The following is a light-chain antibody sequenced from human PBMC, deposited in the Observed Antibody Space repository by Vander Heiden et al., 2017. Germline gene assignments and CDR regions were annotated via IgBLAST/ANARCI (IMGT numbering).Light chain of an antibody. Sequence: SYELTQPPSVSVSPGQTASITCSGDKLGDKYACWYQQKPGQSPVLVIYQDSKRPSGIPERFSGSNSGNTATLTISGTQAVDEAYYYCQAWDSSTVVLGGGTKL. CDR2: QDS. CDR3: QAWDSSTVV. J-gene: IGLJ2*01. CDR1: KLGDKY. V-gene: IGLV3-1*01.